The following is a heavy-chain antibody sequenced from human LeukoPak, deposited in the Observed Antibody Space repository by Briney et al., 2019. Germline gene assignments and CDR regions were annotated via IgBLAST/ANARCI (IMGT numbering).Heavy chain of an antibody. D-gene: IGHD4-17*01. CDR3: AREEKKYGDPPGARDY. V-gene: IGHV1-18*01. CDR2: ISGYNGNT. Sequence: ASVKVSCKASGYTFINYGITWVRQAPGQGLEWMGWISGYNGNTNYAQKFQGRVTMKTDTSTSTVYMELRSLRSDDTAVYYCAREEKKYGDPPGARDYWGQGTLVTVSS. J-gene: IGHJ4*02. CDR1: GYTFINYG.